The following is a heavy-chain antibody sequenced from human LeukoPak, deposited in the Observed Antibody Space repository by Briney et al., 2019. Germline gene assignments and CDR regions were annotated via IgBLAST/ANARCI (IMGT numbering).Heavy chain of an antibody. J-gene: IGHJ4*02. D-gene: IGHD4-17*01. CDR1: GFTFSTYE. CDR3: AKESHGDYIDY. CDR2: ISGSGGST. V-gene: IGHV3-23*01. Sequence: GGSLRLSCAASGFTFSTYEMNWVRQAPGKGLEWVSAISGSGGSTYYADSVKGRFTISRDNSKNTLYLQMNSLRAEDTAVYYCAKESHGDYIDYWGQGTLVTVSS.